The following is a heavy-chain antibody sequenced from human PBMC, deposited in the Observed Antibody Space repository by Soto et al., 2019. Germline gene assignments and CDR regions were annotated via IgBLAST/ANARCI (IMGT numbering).Heavy chain of an antibody. J-gene: IGHJ4*02. V-gene: IGHV1-18*04. CDR1: GYNFMPYG. CDR3: ARDLDPSGSYYSDY. CDR2: ISPWNGNT. Sequence: ASVKVSCKASGYNFMPYGVNWVRQAPGQGLEWMGWISPWNGNTNYAQSFQGRVTVTTDTSTSTAYMELRSLTSDDTAVYYCARDLDPSGSYYSDYWGPGTLVTVSS. D-gene: IGHD3-10*01.